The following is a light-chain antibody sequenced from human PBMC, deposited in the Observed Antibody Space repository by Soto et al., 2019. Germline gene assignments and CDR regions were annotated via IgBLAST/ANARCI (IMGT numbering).Light chain of an antibody. J-gene: IGKJ4*01. Sequence: DIQMTQSPSSLSESVGDRVTITCRASQSISTFLNWYQQKPVKAPKILIYGASNLESGVPSTFSGSGAGTDFTLTISSLQPEDFATYYCQQWVRTALLTFGGGSKVEIK. V-gene: IGKV1-39*01. CDR1: QSISTF. CDR3: QQWVRTALLT. CDR2: GAS.